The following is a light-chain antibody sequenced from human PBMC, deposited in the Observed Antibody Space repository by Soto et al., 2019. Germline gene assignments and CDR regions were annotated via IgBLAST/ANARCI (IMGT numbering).Light chain of an antibody. Sequence: DVVMTQSPLSLPVTLGQPASISCRSSQSLVHSNGNTYLNWFQQRPGQSPRRLIYQVSNRDSGVPDRFSGSGSGTDFTLKISRVEAEDVGVYDCMQGAHWPPTFGQGTKLEIK. J-gene: IGKJ2*01. V-gene: IGKV2-30*02. CDR2: QVS. CDR3: MQGAHWPPT. CDR1: QSLVHSNGNTY.